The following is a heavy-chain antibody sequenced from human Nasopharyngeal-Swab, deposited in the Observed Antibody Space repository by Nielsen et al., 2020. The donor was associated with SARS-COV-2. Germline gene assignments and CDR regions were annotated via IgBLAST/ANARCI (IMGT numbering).Heavy chain of an antibody. Sequence: AETLSLTCTVSGGSMSNFHGSWIRLSPGKGLEWIGYVYDSGSTKYNPSLNSRVTISVDTSKTQFSLKVRSVTAADTAVYFCARRLGLRAPFDYWGQGTLVTVSS. CDR2: VYDSGST. CDR3: ARRLGLRAPFDY. D-gene: IGHD5/OR15-5a*01. CDR1: GGSMSNFH. V-gene: IGHV4-59*08. J-gene: IGHJ4*02.